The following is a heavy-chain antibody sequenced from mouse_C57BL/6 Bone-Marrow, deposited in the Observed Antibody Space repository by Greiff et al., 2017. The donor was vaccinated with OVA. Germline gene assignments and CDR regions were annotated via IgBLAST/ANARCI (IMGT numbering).Heavy chain of an antibody. CDR1: GFTFSSYT. CDR3: ARRNFDYDDWFAY. CDR2: ISGGGGNT. Sequence: EVKVVESGGGLVKPGGSLKLSCAASGFTFSSYTMSWVRQTPEKRLEWVATISGGGGNTYYPDSVKGRFTISRDNAKNTLYLQMSSLRSEDTALYYCARRNFDYDDWFAYWGQGTLVTVSA. D-gene: IGHD2-4*01. V-gene: IGHV5-9*01. J-gene: IGHJ3*01.